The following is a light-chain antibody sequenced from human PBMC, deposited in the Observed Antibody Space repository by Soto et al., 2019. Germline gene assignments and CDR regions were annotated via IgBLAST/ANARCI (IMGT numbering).Light chain of an antibody. V-gene: IGKV3-15*01. CDR3: QEYNCRSS. CDR2: RTS. J-gene: IGKJ1*01. Sequence: RLTTQSPATLSVSPGERATLSCRASQNVAGDLAWYHQKPGQAPTLLIYRTSTRATGIPARFSGSGPGTEFTLNMCSLPPEDFAVYDWQEYNCRSSFGHGTKVEIK. CDR1: QNVAGD.